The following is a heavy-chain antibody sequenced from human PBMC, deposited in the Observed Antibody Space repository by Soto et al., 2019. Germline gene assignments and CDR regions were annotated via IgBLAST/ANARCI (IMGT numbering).Heavy chain of an antibody. CDR2: ISTYNGNT. J-gene: IGHJ5*02. CDR3: ARVEYSSNWFVRGTSGPNWFDP. V-gene: IGHV1-18*01. CDR1: GYTFSNYG. D-gene: IGHD6-19*01. Sequence: GASVKVSCKTSGYTFSNYGITWVRQAPGQGLEWMGWISTYNGNTNYAQKFQDRVTMTKDTSTSTVNMDLRSLGSDDTAVYYCARVEYSSNWFVRGTSGPNWFDPWGQGTLVTVSS.